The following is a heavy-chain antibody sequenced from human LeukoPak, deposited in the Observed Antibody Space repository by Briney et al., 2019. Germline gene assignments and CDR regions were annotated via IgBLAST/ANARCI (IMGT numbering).Heavy chain of an antibody. V-gene: IGHV3-23*01. CDR1: GFTFSSYA. CDR3: AKNDFGSGWVGDY. D-gene: IGHD6-19*01. J-gene: IGHJ4*02. Sequence: GGSLRLSCAASGFTFSSYAMSWVRQAPGKGLEWVSVISGSGDTTNYADSVKGRFTISRDNSKNTLYLQMNSLRAEDTAVYYCAKNDFGSGWVGDYWGQGTLVTVSS. CDR2: ISGSGDTT.